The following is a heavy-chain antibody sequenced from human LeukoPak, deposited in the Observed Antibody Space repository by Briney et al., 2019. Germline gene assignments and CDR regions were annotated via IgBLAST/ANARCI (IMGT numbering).Heavy chain of an antibody. CDR2: IYYSGST. CDR3: AREDYDLKFDP. J-gene: IGHJ5*02. Sequence: PSETLSLTCTVSGGSISSYYWNWIRQPPGKGLEWIGYIYYSGSTNYNPSLKSRVIISVDTSKNQFSLKLYSVTAADTAVYYCAREDYDLKFDPWGQGTLVTVSS. V-gene: IGHV4-59*12. D-gene: IGHD3-16*01. CDR1: GGSISSYY.